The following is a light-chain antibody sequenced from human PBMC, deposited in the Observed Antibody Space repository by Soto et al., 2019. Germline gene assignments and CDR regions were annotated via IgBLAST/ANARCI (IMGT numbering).Light chain of an antibody. CDR1: SSNIETNT. V-gene: IGLV1-44*01. J-gene: IGLJ2*01. CDR3: AVWDDSLSVMV. Sequence: QSVLTQPPSASGTPGQRVTISCSGSSSNIETNTVDWYQHLPGTAPKVLIFNNNQRPSGVPDRFSGSKSGTSASLAISGLQSEDEADYYCAVWDDSLSVMVFGGGTKLTVL. CDR2: NNN.